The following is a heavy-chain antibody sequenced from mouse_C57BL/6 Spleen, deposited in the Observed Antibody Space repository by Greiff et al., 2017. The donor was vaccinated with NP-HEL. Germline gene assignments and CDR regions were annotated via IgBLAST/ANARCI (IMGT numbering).Heavy chain of an antibody. V-gene: IGHV7-3*01. D-gene: IGHD3-1*01. CDR2: IRNKANGYTT. Sequence: EVMLVESGGGLVQPGGSLSLSCAASGFTFTDYYMSWVSQPPGKALEWLGFIRNKANGYTTEHSASVKGRFTISRDNSQSILYLQMNALRAEDSATYYGARYWALRAMDYWGQGTSVTVSS. CDR1: GFTFTDYY. CDR3: ARYWALRAMDY. J-gene: IGHJ4*01.